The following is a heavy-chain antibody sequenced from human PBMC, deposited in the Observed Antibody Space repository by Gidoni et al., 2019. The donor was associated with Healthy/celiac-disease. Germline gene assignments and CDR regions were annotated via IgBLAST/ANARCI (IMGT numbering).Heavy chain of an antibody. Sequence: EVQLVESGGVVVQPGGSLRLSCAASGFTFDDYTMHWVRKAPGKGLVWVSLISWDGGSTYYADSVKGRFTISRDNSKNSLYLQMNSLRTEDTALYYCAKVGGAIHDAFDIWGQGTMVTVSS. CDR1: GFTFDDYT. CDR2: ISWDGGST. D-gene: IGHD3-16*02. CDR3: AKVGGAIHDAFDI. J-gene: IGHJ3*02. V-gene: IGHV3-43*01.